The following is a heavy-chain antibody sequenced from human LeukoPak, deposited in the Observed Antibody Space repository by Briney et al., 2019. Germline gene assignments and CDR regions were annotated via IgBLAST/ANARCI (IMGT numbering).Heavy chain of an antibody. CDR3: ARQYYDFWSGTPRPDY. CDR2: VYHSGTT. Sequence: SETLSLTCTVSGYSISSNYYWGWIRQPPGKGLEWIASVYHSGTTHYNPSLKSRVTISVDTSKNQFSLKLSSVNAADSAVYYCARQYYDFWSGTPRPDYWGQGTLVTVSS. CDR1: GYSISSNYY. V-gene: IGHV4-38-2*02. J-gene: IGHJ4*02. D-gene: IGHD3-3*01.